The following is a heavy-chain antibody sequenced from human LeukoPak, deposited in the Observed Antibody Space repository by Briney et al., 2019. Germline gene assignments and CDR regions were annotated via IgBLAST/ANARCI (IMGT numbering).Heavy chain of an antibody. V-gene: IGHV3-21*01. CDR2: ISPSSSYI. D-gene: IGHD6-13*01. J-gene: IGHJ3*02. CDR1: GFTFSTYN. CDR3: ARDRYSTSLDAFDI. Sequence: PGGSLRLSCAASGFTFSTYNINWVRQAPGKGLEWVSSISPSSSYIYYADSVKGRFIISRDNAKNSLYLQMNSLRAEDTAVYYCARDRYSTSLDAFDIWGQGTMVTVSS.